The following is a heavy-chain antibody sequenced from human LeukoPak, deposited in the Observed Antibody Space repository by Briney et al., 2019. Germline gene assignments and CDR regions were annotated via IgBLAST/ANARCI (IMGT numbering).Heavy chain of an antibody. CDR3: AREDESSSWYGGFGY. V-gene: IGHV4-34*01. J-gene: IGHJ4*02. D-gene: IGHD6-13*01. CDR1: GGSFSGYY. Sequence: SETLSLTCAVYGGSFSGYYWGWIRQPPGKGLEWIGEINHSGSTNYNPSLKSRVTISVDTSKNQFSLKLSSVTAADTAVYYCAREDESSSWYGGFGYWGQGTLVTVSS. CDR2: INHSGST.